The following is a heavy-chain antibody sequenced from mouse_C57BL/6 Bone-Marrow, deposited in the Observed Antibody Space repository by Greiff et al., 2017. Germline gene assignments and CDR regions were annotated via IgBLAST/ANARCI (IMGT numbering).Heavy chain of an antibody. J-gene: IGHJ3*01. Sequence: QVQLQQPGAELVKPGASVKLSCKASGYTFTSYWMHWVKQRPGQGLEWIGMIHPNSGSTNYNEKFKSKATLTVDKASSTAYMQLSSLTSEDSAVYDGARGGGEGGFAYWGQGTLVTVSA. CDR1: GYTFTSYW. CDR2: IHPNSGST. V-gene: IGHV1-64*01. CDR3: ARGGGEGGFAY.